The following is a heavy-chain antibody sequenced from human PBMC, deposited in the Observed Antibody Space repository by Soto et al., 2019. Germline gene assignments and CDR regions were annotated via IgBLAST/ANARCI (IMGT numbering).Heavy chain of an antibody. CDR2: IWHDGRNK. J-gene: IGHJ4*02. CDR3: ARDGLSGTFVEGCYVDS. CDR1: GFAFSNFG. Sequence: VHLVESGGGVVQPGKSLRLSCAASGFAFSNFGIHWVRQAPGKGLEWVAVIWHDGRNKYYADSVKGRFTISRDNSKNTPYLKMNSLRAEDTAVYYCARDGLSGTFVEGCYVDSWGQGTLVTVSS. V-gene: IGHV3-33*01.